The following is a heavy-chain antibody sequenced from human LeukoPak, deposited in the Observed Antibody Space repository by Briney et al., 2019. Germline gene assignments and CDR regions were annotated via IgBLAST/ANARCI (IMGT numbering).Heavy chain of an antibody. Sequence: GGSLRLSCAASGFTFSSYGMHWVRQAPGKGLEWVAVISYDGSNKYYADSVKGRFTISRDNSKNTLYLQMNCLRAEDTAVYYCAKDYDIEAGTYFDYWGQGTLVTVSS. V-gene: IGHV3-30*18. D-gene: IGHD3-9*01. J-gene: IGHJ4*02. CDR2: ISYDGSNK. CDR1: GFTFSSYG. CDR3: AKDYDIEAGTYFDY.